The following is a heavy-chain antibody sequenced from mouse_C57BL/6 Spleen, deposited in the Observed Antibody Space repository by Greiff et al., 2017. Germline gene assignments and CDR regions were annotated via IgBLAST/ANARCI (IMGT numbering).Heavy chain of an antibody. J-gene: IGHJ3*01. CDR2: INPSSGYT. CDR1: GYTFTSYT. Sequence: QVQLKESGAELARPGASVKMSCKASGYTFTSYTMHWVKQRPGQGLEWIGYINPSSGYTKYNQKFKDKATLTADKSSSTAYMQLSSLTSEDSAVYYCARGGGSWFAYWGQGTLVTVSA. CDR3: ARGGGSWFAY. V-gene: IGHV1-4*01.